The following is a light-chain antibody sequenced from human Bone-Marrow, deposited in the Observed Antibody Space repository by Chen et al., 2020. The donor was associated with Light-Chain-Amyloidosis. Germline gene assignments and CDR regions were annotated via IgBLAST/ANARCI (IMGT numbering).Light chain of an antibody. CDR1: SSDVGGDNH. Sequence: QSALTHPASVSGSPVQSITLPCTGTSSDVGGDNHVSWYQQHPDKAPKLMIYEVTNRPSWVTDRFSGSKSDSTASLTISGLQTEDEADYFCSSYTITNTLVFGSGTRVTVL. V-gene: IGLV2-14*01. CDR3: SSYTITNTLV. J-gene: IGLJ1*01. CDR2: EVT.